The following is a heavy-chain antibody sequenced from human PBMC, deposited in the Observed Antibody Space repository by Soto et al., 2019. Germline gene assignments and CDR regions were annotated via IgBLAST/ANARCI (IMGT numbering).Heavy chain of an antibody. CDR3: ARQTTGWFGMDV. V-gene: IGHV5-51*01. D-gene: IGHD6-19*01. Sequence: PGESLKISCKGAGYSFSDYWLGWVRQMPGKGLEWMGIIYPGDSGARYSPSFQGQVSISADKSVNTAYLQWGSLKASDTAMYYCARQTTGWFGMDVWGQGTTVTVSS. CDR1: GYSFSDYW. CDR2: IYPGDSGA. J-gene: IGHJ6*02.